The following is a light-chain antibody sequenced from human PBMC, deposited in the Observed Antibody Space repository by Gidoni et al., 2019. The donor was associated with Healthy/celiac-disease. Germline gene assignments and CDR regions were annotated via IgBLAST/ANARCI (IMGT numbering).Light chain of an antibody. CDR2: SAS. CDR3: QQYDVWPPTT. Sequence: DMVMTQSPATLSVSPGERVTLSCRASQNIAGNLAWFQQKPGQAPRVLIYSASTRANGVPARFSGGGSGTEFTLTISSLQSEDSAVYYCQQYDVWPPTTFGQGTKVEIK. CDR1: QNIAGN. J-gene: IGKJ1*01. V-gene: IGKV3-15*01.